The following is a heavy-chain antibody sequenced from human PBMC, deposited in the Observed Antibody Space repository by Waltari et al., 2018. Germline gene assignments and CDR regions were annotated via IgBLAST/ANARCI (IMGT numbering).Heavy chain of an antibody. CDR2: INPNSGDT. Sequence: QVQLVQSGAEVKKPGASVKVSCKASGYTFTGYYMHWVRQAPGQGLEWMGWINPNSGDTNYAQKFQGWVTMTRDTSISTAYMELSRLRSDDTAVYYCARGIGTGGDDAFDIWGQGTMVTVSS. J-gene: IGHJ3*02. V-gene: IGHV1-2*04. D-gene: IGHD1-26*01. CDR3: ARGIGTGGDDAFDI. CDR1: GYTFTGYY.